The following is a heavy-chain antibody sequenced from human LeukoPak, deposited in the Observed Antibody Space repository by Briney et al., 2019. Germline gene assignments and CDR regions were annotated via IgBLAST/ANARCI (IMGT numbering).Heavy chain of an antibody. D-gene: IGHD1-26*01. J-gene: IGHJ4*02. CDR1: GGSISSGGYY. CDR3: AREMWDGSYYVFDY. Sequence: SETLSLTCTVSGGSISSGGYYWSWIRQPPGKGLEWIGYIYHSGSTYYSPSLKSRVTISVDRSKNQFSLKLSSVTAADTAVYYCAREMWDGSYYVFDYWGQGTLVTVSS. V-gene: IGHV4-30-2*01. CDR2: IYHSGST.